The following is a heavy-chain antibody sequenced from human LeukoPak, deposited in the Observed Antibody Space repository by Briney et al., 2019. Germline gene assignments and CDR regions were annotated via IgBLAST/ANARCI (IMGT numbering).Heavy chain of an antibody. CDR2: INHSGST. V-gene: IGHV4-34*01. J-gene: IGHJ4*02. Sequence: SETLSLTCAVYGGSFSGYYWSWIRQPPGKGLEWIGEINHSGSTNYNPSLKSRVAISVDTSKNQFSLKLSSVTAADTAVYYCARGDYFDYWGQGTQVTVSS. CDR3: ARGDYFDY. CDR1: GGSFSGYY.